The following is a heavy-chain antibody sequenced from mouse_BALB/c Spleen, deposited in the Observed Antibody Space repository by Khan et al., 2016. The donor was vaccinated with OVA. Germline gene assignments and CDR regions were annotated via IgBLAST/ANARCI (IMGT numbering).Heavy chain of an antibody. Sequence: EVELVESGGGLVQPGGSLKLSCAASGFTFSSYGMSWVRQTPDKRLELVATINSNGGSPYYPDSVKGRFTISRDNAKNTLYLQMSSLKSEDTAMYDCARMARTINWGQGTTLTVSS. J-gene: IGHJ2*01. CDR3: ARMARTIN. V-gene: IGHV5-6-3*01. CDR1: GFTFSSYG. CDR2: INSNGGSP.